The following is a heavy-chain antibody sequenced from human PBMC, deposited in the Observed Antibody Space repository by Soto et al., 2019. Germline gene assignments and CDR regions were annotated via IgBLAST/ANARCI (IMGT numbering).Heavy chain of an antibody. CDR1: GFSVSSTY. Sequence: GGSLRLSCAVSGFSVSSTYMSWVRQAPGKGLEWVSVMYSGGSAYYADSVKGRFSISRENSKNTLSLQMNSLRAEDTAVYYCARVMMVRGVVFEYGGRGTLAPSPQ. V-gene: IGHV3-53*01. CDR2: MYSGGSA. CDR3: ARVMMVRGVVFEY. D-gene: IGHD3-10*01. J-gene: IGHJ4*02.